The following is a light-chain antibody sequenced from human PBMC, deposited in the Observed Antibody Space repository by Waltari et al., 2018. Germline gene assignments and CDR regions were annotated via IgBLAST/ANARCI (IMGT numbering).Light chain of an antibody. V-gene: IGLV1-40*01. J-gene: IGLJ2*01. CDR3: QSYDSSLSVVV. CDR2: GNT. CDR1: SSNIGAGHD. Sequence: QSVLTQPPSVSEAPGQRVTISCTGSSSNIGAGHDVHWYQHLPGTAPKLLIYGNTNRPSGVPDRFSGSKAGTSASLAITGLQAEDAADYYCQSYDSSLSVVVFGGGTELTVL.